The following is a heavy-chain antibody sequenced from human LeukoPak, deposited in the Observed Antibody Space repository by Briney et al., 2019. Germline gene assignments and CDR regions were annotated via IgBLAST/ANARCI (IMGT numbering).Heavy chain of an antibody. CDR3: ASGRVVGATWVED. CDR1: GGSFSGYY. D-gene: IGHD1-26*01. CDR2: INHSGSS. V-gene: IGHV4-34*01. J-gene: IGHJ4*02. Sequence: PSETLSLTCAVYGGSFSGYYWSWIRQPPGKGLEWIGEINHSGSSNYNPSLKSRVTISLDASKNQFSLRLSSLTAADTAVYHCASGRVVGATWVEDWGQGTLVTVSS.